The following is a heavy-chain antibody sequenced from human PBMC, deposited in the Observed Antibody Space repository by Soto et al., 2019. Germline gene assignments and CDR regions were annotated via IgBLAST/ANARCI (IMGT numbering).Heavy chain of an antibody. CDR1: GYTFTSYY. CDR3: ARGVVVAATPPFFDY. CDR2: INPNSGGT. J-gene: IGHJ4*02. V-gene: IGHV1-2*04. Sequence: ASVKVSCKASGYTFTSYYMHWVRQAPGQGLEWMGWINPNSGGTNYAQKFQGWVTMTRDTSISTAYMELSRLRSDDTAVYYCARGVVVAATPPFFDYWGQGTLVTVSS. D-gene: IGHD2-15*01.